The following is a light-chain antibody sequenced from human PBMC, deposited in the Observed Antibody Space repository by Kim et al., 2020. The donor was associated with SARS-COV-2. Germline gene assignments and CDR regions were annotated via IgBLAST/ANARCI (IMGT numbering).Light chain of an antibody. V-gene: IGKV4-1*01. Sequence: ATINCKSSQSVLYSPNDKNYLAWYQQKPGQSPKLLIYWASTRESGVPDRFSGSGSGTDFTLTINNLQSEDVAVYYCQQYSSPPLTFGGGTKVEIK. J-gene: IGKJ4*01. CDR3: QQYSSPPLT. CDR2: WAS. CDR1: QSVLYSPNDKNY.